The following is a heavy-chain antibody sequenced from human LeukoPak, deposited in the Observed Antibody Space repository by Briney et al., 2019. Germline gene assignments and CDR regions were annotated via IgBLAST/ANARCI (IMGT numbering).Heavy chain of an antibody. CDR2: IYYSGST. D-gene: IGHD6-6*01. CDR3: AGSIAVLAGYYYGMDV. Sequence: SETLSLTCTVSGGSISSSNYYWGWIRQPPGKGLEWIGNIYYSGSTHYNPSLKNRVTMSIDTSQNQLSLKLSSVTAADTAVYYCAGSIAVLAGYYYGMDVWGQGTTVAVSS. V-gene: IGHV4-39*01. J-gene: IGHJ6*02. CDR1: GGSISSSNYY.